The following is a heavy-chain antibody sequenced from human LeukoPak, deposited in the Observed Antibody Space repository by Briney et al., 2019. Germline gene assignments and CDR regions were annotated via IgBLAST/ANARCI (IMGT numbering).Heavy chain of an antibody. CDR3: AKDRSYYDYVWGSYRYTGLFDH. J-gene: IGHJ4*02. CDR1: GFTFSSYA. V-gene: IGHV3-23*01. D-gene: IGHD3-16*02. CDR2: ISGSGGST. Sequence: GGFLRLSCAASGFTFSSYAMSWVRQAPGKGLEWVSAISGSGGSTYYADSVKGRFTISRDNSKNTLYLQMNSLRAEDTAVYYCAKDRSYYDYVWGSYRYTGLFDHWGQGTLVTVSS.